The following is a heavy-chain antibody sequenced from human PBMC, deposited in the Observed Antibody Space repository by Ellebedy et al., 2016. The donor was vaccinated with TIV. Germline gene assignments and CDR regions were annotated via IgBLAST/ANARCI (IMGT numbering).Heavy chain of an antibody. D-gene: IGHD4-17*01. CDR3: VHRITVTSVDY. CDR2: IYGNDVK. J-gene: IGHJ4*02. V-gene: IGHV2-5*01. Sequence: SGPTLVKPTQTLTLTCTFSGFSLSTSAVSVGWVRQPPGRAPEWLSFIYGNDVKRYSPSLKSRLTITKDTSKNQVVPTLTTLDPVDTATYYCVHRITVTSVDYWGQGTLVTVSS. CDR1: GFSLSTSAVS.